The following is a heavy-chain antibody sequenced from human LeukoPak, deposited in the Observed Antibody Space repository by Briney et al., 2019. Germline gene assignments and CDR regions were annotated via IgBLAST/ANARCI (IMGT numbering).Heavy chain of an antibody. V-gene: IGHV4-4*07. CDR3: ARVARQTAAGTYYYYMDV. CDR1: GGSIRSYY. D-gene: IGHD6-13*01. J-gene: IGHJ6*03. Sequence: SETLSLTCTVSGGSIRSYYWSWLRQPAGKGLEWIGRIYTSGSTNYNPSIKSRVTMSVDTSKNQLSLKLSSVTAADTAVYYCARVARQTAAGTYYYYMDVWGKGTTVTVSS. CDR2: IYTSGST.